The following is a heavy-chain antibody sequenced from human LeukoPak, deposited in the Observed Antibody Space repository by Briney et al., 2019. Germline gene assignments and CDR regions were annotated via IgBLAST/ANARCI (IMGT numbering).Heavy chain of an antibody. CDR2: ISGSGIGT. Sequence: GGSLRLSCAASGFTFSNYAMSWVRQAPGKGLEWVSSISGSGIGTFYADSVKGRFTISRDNSKNTLYLQMNSLRAEDTAVYYCAKDRIAGWSVFDYWGQGTLVTVSS. V-gene: IGHV3-23*01. J-gene: IGHJ4*02. CDR1: GFTFSNYA. CDR3: AKDRIAGWSVFDY. D-gene: IGHD6-19*01.